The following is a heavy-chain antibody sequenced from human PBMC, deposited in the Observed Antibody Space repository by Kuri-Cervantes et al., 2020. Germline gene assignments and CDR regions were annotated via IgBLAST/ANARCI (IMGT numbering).Heavy chain of an antibody. J-gene: IGHJ6*02. CDR2: IYYSGST. V-gene: IGHV4-61*05. CDR3: ARVSLYCYGMDV. Sequence: SETLSLTCTVSGGSISSSSYYWSWIRQPPGKGLEWIGYIYYSGSTNYNPSLKSRVTISVDTSKNQFSLKLSSVTAADTAVYYCARVSLYCYGMDVWGQGTTVTVSS. D-gene: IGHD3-16*02. CDR1: GGSISSSSYY.